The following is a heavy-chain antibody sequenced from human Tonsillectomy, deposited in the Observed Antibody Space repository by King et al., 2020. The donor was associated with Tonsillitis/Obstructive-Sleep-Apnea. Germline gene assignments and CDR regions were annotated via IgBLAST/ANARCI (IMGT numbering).Heavy chain of an antibody. D-gene: IGHD2-2*01. CDR3: ARGVVPAAMKIDY. V-gene: IGHV4-31*03. J-gene: IGHJ4*02. Sequence: VQLQESGPGLVKPSQTLSLTCTVSGGSISSGGYYWRWIRQHPGKGLEWIGYIYYSGSTYYNPSLKSRVTISVDTSKNQFSLKLSSVTAADTAVYYCARGVVPAAMKIDYWGQGTLVTVSS. CDR2: IYYSGST. CDR1: GGSISSGGYY.